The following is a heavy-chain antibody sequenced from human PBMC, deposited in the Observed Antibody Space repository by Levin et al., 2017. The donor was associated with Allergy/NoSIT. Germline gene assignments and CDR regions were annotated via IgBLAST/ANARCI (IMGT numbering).Heavy chain of an antibody. Sequence: PSETLSLTCTVSGASVSSGVYYWSWIRQHPGKDLEFIGCIHPSGSTYYNPSLNSRITMSVDTSKNQISLKMTSVTAADTAVYYCARGLDYSKLGYWGQGTLVTVSS. CDR3: ARGLDYSKLGY. CDR1: GASVSSGVYY. J-gene: IGHJ4*02. D-gene: IGHD4-11*01. V-gene: IGHV4-31*03. CDR2: IHPSGST.